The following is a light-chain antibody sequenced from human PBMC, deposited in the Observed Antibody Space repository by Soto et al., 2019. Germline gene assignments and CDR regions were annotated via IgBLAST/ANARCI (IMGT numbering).Light chain of an antibody. CDR2: DAS. J-gene: IGKJ5*01. Sequence: DIPMTQSPSSLSASVGDRVTISCQASQPINKHLNWYQHKPGKAPQLLIFDASNLATGVPSRFSGSGSGTHFTFTISIVQPEDFATYYCHQYHNFPITFGQGTRLEIQ. CDR3: HQYHNFPIT. V-gene: IGKV1-33*01. CDR1: QPINKH.